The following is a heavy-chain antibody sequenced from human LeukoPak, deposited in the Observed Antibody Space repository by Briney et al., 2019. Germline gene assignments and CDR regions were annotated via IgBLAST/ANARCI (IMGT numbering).Heavy chain of an antibody. V-gene: IGHV3-23*01. D-gene: IGHD6-6*01. Sequence: GGSLRLSCAASGFTFSSYAMSWVRQAPGKGLEWDSAISGSGGSTYYADSVKGRFTISRDNSKNTLYLQMNSLRAEDMAVYYCAKDLAARPYGMDVWGQGTTVTVSS. CDR2: ISGSGGST. J-gene: IGHJ6*02. CDR1: GFTFSSYA. CDR3: AKDLAARPYGMDV.